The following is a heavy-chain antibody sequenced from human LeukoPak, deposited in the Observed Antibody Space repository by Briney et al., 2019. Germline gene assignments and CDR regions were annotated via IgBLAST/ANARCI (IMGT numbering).Heavy chain of an antibody. Sequence: GASVKVSCKVSGYTLTELSMHWVRQAPGKGLEWMGGFDPEDGETIYAQKFQGRVTMTEDTSTDTAYMELSSLRTEDTAVYYSARGDSSGYYWYYFDYWGQGTLVTVSS. CDR3: ARGDSSGYYWYYFDY. J-gene: IGHJ4*02. CDR2: FDPEDGET. V-gene: IGHV1-24*01. CDR1: GYTLTELS. D-gene: IGHD3-22*01.